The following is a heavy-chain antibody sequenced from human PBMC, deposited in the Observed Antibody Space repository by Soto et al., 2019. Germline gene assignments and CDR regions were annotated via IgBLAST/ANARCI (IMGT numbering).Heavy chain of an antibody. V-gene: IGHV1-46*01. CDR2: INPSGGST. J-gene: IGHJ6*02. D-gene: IGHD4-17*01. CDR3: ARDRVDGESPGYYYYGMDV. Sequence: ASVKVSCKASGYTFTSYYMHWVRRAPGQGLEWMGIINPSGGSTSYAQKFQGRVTMTRDTSTSTVYMELSSLGSEDTAVYYCARDRVDGESPGYYYYGMDVWGQGTTVTVSS. CDR1: GYTFTSYY.